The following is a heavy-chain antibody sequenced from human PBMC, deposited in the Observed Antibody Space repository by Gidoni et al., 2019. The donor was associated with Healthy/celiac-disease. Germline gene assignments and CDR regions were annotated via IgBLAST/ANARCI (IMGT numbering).Heavy chain of an antibody. J-gene: IGHJ4*02. Sequence: QLQLQESGPGLVKPSETLSLTCTVSGGSISSSSYYWGWIRQPPGKGLEWIGSIYYSGSTYYNPSLKSRVTISVDTSKNQFSLKLSSVTAADTAVYYCARDPSGWEPWYYFDYWGQGTLVTVSS. CDR1: GGSISSSSYY. D-gene: IGHD1-26*01. CDR3: ARDPSGWEPWYYFDY. V-gene: IGHV4-39*07. CDR2: IYYSGST.